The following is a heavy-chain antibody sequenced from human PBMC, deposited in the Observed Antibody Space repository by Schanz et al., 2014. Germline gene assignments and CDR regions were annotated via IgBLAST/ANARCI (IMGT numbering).Heavy chain of an antibody. CDR1: GITFSSHS. CDR2: VSSRSDEI. V-gene: IGHV3-23*05. CDR3: ARKMKLGVYGGKGHDSLDI. Sequence: EVQLLESGGGLVQPGGSLRLSCAASGITFSSHSFNWVRQAPGKGLEWVAAVSSRSDEIKYADSVRGRFTISRDNSRSTMYLQMNTLRAEDTAVYYCARKMKLGVYGGKGHDSLDIWGQGTMVTVSS. J-gene: IGHJ3*02. D-gene: IGHD4-17*01.